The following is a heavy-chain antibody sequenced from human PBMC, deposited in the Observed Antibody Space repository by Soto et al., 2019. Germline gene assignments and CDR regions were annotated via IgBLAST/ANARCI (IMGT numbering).Heavy chain of an antibody. CDR2: IYPSDSDT. V-gene: IGHV5-51*01. D-gene: IGHD2-21*02. J-gene: IGHJ4*02. Sequence: GESLKISCQVSGYTFTIYWIGWVRQMPGKGLEWMGIIYPSDSDTRYSPSFQGQVTISADQSINTAYLQWDSLKASDTAIYYCARSPKSSDFPYYFDFWGQGTQVTVSS. CDR3: ARSPKSSDFPYYFDF. CDR1: GYTFTIYW.